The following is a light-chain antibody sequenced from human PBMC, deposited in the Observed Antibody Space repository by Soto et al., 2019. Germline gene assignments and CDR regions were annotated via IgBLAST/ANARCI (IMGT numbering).Light chain of an antibody. V-gene: IGKV1-39*01. CDR2: AAS. Sequence: DIQMTQSPSSLSASVGDRVTITCRASQTISTYLSWYQQKPGRPPKLLIYAASSLQSGVPLRFSGGGSGTDFTLTISSLQPEDFATYFCQQSYSSQTFGQGTRLEIK. CDR1: QTISTY. CDR3: QQSYSSQT. J-gene: IGKJ5*01.